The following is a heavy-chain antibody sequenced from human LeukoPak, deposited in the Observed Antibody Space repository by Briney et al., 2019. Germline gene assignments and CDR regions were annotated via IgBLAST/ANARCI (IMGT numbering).Heavy chain of an antibody. CDR3: ARVGEYGKYYYETRGSDDVFDT. V-gene: IGHV3-23*01. CDR1: GFTFSTYG. CDR2: ISGGGDRT. D-gene: IGHD3-22*01. J-gene: IGHJ3*02. Sequence: PGGSLRLSCAAAGFTFSTYGMSWVRQAPGKGLEWVSGISGGGDRTSYAQSVKGRFTISRDNFKNMLYLQMNSLRAEDTAVYYCARVGEYGKYYYETRGSDDVFDTWGQGTMVTVSS.